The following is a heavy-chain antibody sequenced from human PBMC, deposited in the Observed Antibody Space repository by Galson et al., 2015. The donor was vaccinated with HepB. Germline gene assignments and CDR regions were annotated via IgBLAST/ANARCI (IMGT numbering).Heavy chain of an antibody. V-gene: IGHV3-21*01. CDR3: AKITGTTGY. D-gene: IGHD1/OR15-1a*01. J-gene: IGHJ4*02. Sequence: SLRLSCAASGFTFSSYSMNWARQAPGKGLEWVSSISSSSSYIYYADSVKGRFTISRDNAKNSLYLQMNSLGAEDTAVYYCAKITGTTGYWGQGTLVTVSS. CDR2: ISSSSSYI. CDR1: GFTFSSYS.